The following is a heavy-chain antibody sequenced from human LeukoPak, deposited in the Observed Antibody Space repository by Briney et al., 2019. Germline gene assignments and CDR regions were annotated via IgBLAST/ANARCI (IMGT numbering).Heavy chain of an antibody. CDR2: ISSSGNTT. D-gene: IGHD5-18*01. Sequence: GGSLRLSCAASGFTFSDYYMSWIRQAPGKGLEWVSYISSSGNTTYYADSVKGRFTISRDNSKNSLYLQMNSLRAEDTALYYCAKGSRGGYSYGSFDYWGQGTLVTVSS. CDR1: GFTFSDYY. V-gene: IGHV3-11*01. J-gene: IGHJ4*02. CDR3: AKGSRGGYSYGSFDY.